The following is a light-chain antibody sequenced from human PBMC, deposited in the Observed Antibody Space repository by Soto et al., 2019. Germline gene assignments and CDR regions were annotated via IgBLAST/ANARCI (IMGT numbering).Light chain of an antibody. Sequence: QSVLTQPPSLSGGPGQGGPLPCPGGRSKNGADYDVHWYQQLPGTAPKLLVYGDFSRPSGVPDRFSASKSGTSASLAITGLQAEDEADYYCQSYDSSLTGSYVFGTGTKVTVL. CDR1: RSKNGADYD. CDR2: GDF. V-gene: IGLV1-40*01. J-gene: IGLJ1*01. CDR3: QSYDSSLTGSYV.